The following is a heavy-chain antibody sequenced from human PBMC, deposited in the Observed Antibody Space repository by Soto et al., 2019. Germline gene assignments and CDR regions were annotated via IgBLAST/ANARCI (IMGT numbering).Heavy chain of an antibody. CDR1: GGSISNYY. CDR3: GRQRRDFAY. V-gene: IGHV4-59*08. J-gene: IGHJ4*02. CDR2: IFSSGST. Sequence: PSETLSLTCTVSGGSISNYYWSWIRQPPGKGLQWIGYIFSSGSTNYNPSLKSRVTISVDTSKNQFSLNLSSVTAADTAVYYCGRQRRDFAYWGKGSRVPVPS.